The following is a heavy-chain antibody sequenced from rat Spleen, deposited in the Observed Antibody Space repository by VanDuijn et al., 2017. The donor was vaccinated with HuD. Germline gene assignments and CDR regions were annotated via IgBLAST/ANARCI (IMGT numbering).Heavy chain of an antibody. CDR2: MRYNGDT. V-gene: IGHV2-63*01. CDR3: SRSLYSSPLFDY. CDR1: GFSLTSYS. Sequence: QVQLKESGPGLVQPSQTLSLTCTVSGFSLTSYSIHWVRQPPGKGLEWMGRMRYNGDTSYNSALKSRLNISRDTSQNQVFLKMGSLQTDDTAIYYCSRSLYSSPLFDYWGQGVMVTVSS. D-gene: IGHD1-2*01. J-gene: IGHJ2*01.